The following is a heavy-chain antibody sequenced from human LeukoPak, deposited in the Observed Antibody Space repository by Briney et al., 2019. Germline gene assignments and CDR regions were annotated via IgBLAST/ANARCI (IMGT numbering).Heavy chain of an antibody. CDR3: ARDRGPYDSSGYDPYDAFDI. Sequence: PGGSLRLSRAASGITFTNAWMSWVRQAPGKGLEWVSSINWNGGSTGYADSVKGRFTISRDNAKNSLFLQMNSLRAEDTALYYCARDRGPYDSSGYDPYDAFDIWGQGTMVTVSS. D-gene: IGHD3-22*01. CDR2: INWNGGST. V-gene: IGHV3-20*04. J-gene: IGHJ3*02. CDR1: GITFTNAW.